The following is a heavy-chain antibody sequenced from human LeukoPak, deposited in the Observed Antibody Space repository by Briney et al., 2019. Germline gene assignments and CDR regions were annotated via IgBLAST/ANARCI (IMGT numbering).Heavy chain of an antibody. Sequence: GASVKVSCKASGYTFTSYGISWVRQAPGQGLEWMGWFSAYAQKFQGRVTMTTDTSTSTAYMELRRLRSDDTAVYYCARRFNYYDSSGYYEGFYFDYWGQGTLVTVSS. CDR2: FSAY. V-gene: IGHV1-18*01. CDR3: ARRFNYYDSSGYYEGFYFDY. CDR1: GYTFTSYG. D-gene: IGHD3-22*01. J-gene: IGHJ4*02.